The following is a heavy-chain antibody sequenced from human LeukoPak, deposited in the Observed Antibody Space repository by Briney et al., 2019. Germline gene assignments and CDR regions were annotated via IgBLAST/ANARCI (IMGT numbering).Heavy chain of an antibody. CDR3: ARDTITSSRFFDV. Sequence: GGSLRLSCAASGFTLSSYWMHWVRQAAGKGLVWVSRIIRDGSSINYADSVKGRFTISRDDAKNTLYLQMNSLRAEDTAVYYCARDTITSSRFFDVWGRSTLVTVSS. J-gene: IGHJ2*01. CDR2: IIRDGSSI. V-gene: IGHV3-74*01. D-gene: IGHD3-16*01. CDR1: GFTLSSYW.